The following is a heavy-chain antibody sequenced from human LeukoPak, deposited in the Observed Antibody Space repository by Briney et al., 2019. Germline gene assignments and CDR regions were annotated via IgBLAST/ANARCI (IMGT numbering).Heavy chain of an antibody. D-gene: IGHD2-15*01. J-gene: IGHJ4*02. V-gene: IGHV4-4*02. CDR1: GGSISSSNW. CDR3: ARDREYCSGGSCYSVDY. Sequence: SGTLSLTCAVSGGSISSSNWWSRVRQPPGKGLEWIGEIYHSGSTNYNPSLKSRVTISVDKSKNQFSLKLSSVTAADTAVYYCARDREYCSGGSCYSVDYWGQGTLVTVSS. CDR2: IYHSGST.